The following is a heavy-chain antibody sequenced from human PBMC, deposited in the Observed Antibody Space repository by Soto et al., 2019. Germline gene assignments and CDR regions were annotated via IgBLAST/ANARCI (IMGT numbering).Heavy chain of an antibody. J-gene: IGHJ6*02. CDR3: ASSSSWSNYYYYYGMDG. Sequence: PAKVSCKESGYRLTNSDVCWVRQATGQGLEWMGWMNPGSGDTGYAQKFQGRVTITRDMSTSTAYMELSSLRSEDTAVYYCASSSSWSNYYYYYGMDGWGQGTTVPGFS. CDR2: MNPGSGDT. V-gene: IGHV1-8*01. D-gene: IGHD6-13*01. CDR1: GYRLTNSD.